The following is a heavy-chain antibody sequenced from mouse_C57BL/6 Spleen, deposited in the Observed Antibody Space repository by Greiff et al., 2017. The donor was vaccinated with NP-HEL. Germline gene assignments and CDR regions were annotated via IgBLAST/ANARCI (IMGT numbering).Heavy chain of an antibody. D-gene: IGHD3-2*02. V-gene: IGHV14-2*01. CDR3: ARSTAGYDYAMYY. J-gene: IGHJ4*01. CDR2: IEPEAGVT. CDR1: GFNIKDYY. Sequence: VHVKQSGAELVKPGASVKLSCTASGFNIKDYYMHWVKQRTEQGLVWIGMIEPEAGVTKYAPKFQGKATITADTSSNTAYLQLSSRTSEDSAVYYCARSTAGYDYAMYYWGQGTSVTVSS.